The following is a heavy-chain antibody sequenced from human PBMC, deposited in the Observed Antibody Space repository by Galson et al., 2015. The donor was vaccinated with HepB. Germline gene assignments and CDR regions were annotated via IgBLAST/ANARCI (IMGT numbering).Heavy chain of an antibody. D-gene: IGHD3-9*01. CDR2: ISSRSSYI. V-gene: IGHV3-21*01. CDR1: GFTFSSYS. J-gene: IGHJ4*02. Sequence: SLRLSCAAPGFTFSSYSMKWVRQAPGKGLEWVSSISSRSSYIFYADSVKGRFTISRDNAQNSLYLQMNSLRAEDTAIYYCARNRNYDILSGTDSWGQGTLVAVSS. CDR3: ARNRNYDILSGTDS.